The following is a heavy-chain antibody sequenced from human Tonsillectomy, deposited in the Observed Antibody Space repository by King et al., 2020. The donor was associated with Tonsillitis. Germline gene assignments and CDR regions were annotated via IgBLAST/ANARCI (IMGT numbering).Heavy chain of an antibody. V-gene: IGHV4-39*01. CDR1: GGSIGSGSYY. CDR2: IYYSGST. Sequence: QLQESGPGLVKPSETLSLTCTVSGGSIGSGSYYWGWIRQPPGKGLEWIASIYYSGSTDYNPSLKSRVSISVDTSKSHFSLKLSSVTAADTAVYYCARHLTTTLNNWCDPWGQGTLVIVSS. J-gene: IGHJ5*02. D-gene: IGHD4-11*01. CDR3: ARHLTTTLNNWCDP.